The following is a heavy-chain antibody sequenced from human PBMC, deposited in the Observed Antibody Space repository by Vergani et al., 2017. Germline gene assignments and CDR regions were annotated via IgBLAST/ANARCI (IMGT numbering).Heavy chain of an antibody. D-gene: IGHD2-2*01. J-gene: IGHJ4*02. CDR3: ARLGPSSYFDY. V-gene: IGHV3-11*06. Sequence: VQLVESGGGLVQPGGSLRLSCAASGFTFSDYYMSWIRQAPGKGLEWVSYISSSSSYTNYADSVKGRFTISRDNAKNSLYLQMNSLRAEDTAVYYCARLGPSSYFDYWGQGTLVTVSS. CDR1: GFTFSDYY. CDR2: ISSSSSYT.